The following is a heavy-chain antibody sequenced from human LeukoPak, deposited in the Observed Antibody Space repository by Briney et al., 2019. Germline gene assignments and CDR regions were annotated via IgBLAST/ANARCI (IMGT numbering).Heavy chain of an antibody. Sequence: GGSLRLSCAASGFTFSSYWMSWVRQAPGKGLEWVANIKQDGSEKYYVDSVKGRFTISRDNAKNSLYLQMNILRAEDTAVYYCARDMQTSLYDILTGYPSYYFDYWGQGTLVTVSS. CDR3: ARDMQTSLYDILTGYPSYYFDY. V-gene: IGHV3-7*04. CDR1: GFTFSSYW. D-gene: IGHD3-9*01. J-gene: IGHJ4*02. CDR2: IKQDGSEK.